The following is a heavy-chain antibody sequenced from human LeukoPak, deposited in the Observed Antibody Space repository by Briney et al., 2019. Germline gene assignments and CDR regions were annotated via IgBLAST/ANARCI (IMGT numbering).Heavy chain of an antibody. CDR3: ARDYEVVGLELRGAYFDY. D-gene: IGHD1-7*01. CDR2: INPSGGST. CDR1: GYTFTSYY. V-gene: IGHV1-46*01. Sequence: ASVKVSFKASGYTFTSYYMHWVRQAPGQGLVWMGIINPSGGSTSYAQKFQGRVTMTRDMSTSTVYMELSSLRSEDTAVYYCARDYEVVGLELRGAYFDYWGQGTLVTVSS. J-gene: IGHJ4*02.